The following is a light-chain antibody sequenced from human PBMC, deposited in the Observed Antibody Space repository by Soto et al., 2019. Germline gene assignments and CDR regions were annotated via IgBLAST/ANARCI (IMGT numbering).Light chain of an antibody. V-gene: IGKV3-20*01. CDR1: RSLSNNY. CDR2: GAS. J-gene: IGKJ1*01. CDR3: QQYNKWPRT. Sequence: IVLSQSPGTLSLYTGERASLSCRASRSLSNNYLAWYQQKPGQAPRLLIYGASNRATGIPDRFSGSGSGTDFTLTISSLQSQDFAVYYCQQYNKWPRTFGQGTKVDI.